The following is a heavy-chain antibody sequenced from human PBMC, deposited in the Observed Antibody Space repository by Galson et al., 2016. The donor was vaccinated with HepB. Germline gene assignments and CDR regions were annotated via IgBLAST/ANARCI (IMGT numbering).Heavy chain of an antibody. V-gene: IGHV1-69*01. CDR2: INPISQTT. D-gene: IGHD3-3*01. Sequence: SCKASEDTFRNHAISWVRQARGQGLEWMGGINPISQTTKYAQKFQGRLNITADDSTSTAYMELSSLRSDDTSVYYCARILAFAMTWFDPWGQGTLVTVSS. J-gene: IGHJ5*02. CDR1: EDTFRNHA. CDR3: ARILAFAMTWFDP.